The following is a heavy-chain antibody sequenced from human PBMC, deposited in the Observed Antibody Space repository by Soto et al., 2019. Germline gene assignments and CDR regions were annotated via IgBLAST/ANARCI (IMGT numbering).Heavy chain of an antibody. CDR3: ATLWGQD. Sequence: QLQLQESGPGLVKPSETLSLTCTVSGGSISSSSYYWGWIRQPPGKGLEWIGRIYYSGSTYYNPSLTSRVTIAVDTSKNQFSLKVSSVTAADTAVYYCATLWGQDWGQGTLVTVSS. CDR2: IYYSGST. D-gene: IGHD3-10*01. CDR1: GGSISSSSYY. V-gene: IGHV4-39*01. J-gene: IGHJ4*02.